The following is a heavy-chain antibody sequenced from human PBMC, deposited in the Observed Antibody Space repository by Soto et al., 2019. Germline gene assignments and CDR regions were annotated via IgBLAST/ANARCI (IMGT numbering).Heavy chain of an antibody. J-gene: IGHJ3*01. CDR3: AREFMTYPFDL. Sequence: QVQLVQSGAEVKKPGSSVKVSCKASGGTFSSYAITWVRQAPGQGLEWMGGIMPMFGAAVYAQKFQGRVTITADESTSTGYMELSSLRSEDTAVYYCAREFMTYPFDLWGQGTMVIVSS. V-gene: IGHV1-69*01. D-gene: IGHD2-2*01. CDR2: IMPMFGAA. CDR1: GGTFSSYA.